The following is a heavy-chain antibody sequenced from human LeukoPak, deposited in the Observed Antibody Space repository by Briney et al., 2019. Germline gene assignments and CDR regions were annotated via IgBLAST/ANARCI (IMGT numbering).Heavy chain of an antibody. D-gene: IGHD3-22*01. CDR1: GFTFSNHG. CDR2: INSDGSST. Sequence: GGSLRLSCAASGFTFSNHGMDWVRQAPGKGLVWVSRINSDGSSTSYADSVKGRFTISRDNAKNTLYLQMNSLRAEDTAVYYCVRMYYHDSSSYYWAPDYWGQGTLVTVSS. CDR3: VRMYYHDSSSYYWAPDY. V-gene: IGHV3-74*01. J-gene: IGHJ4*02.